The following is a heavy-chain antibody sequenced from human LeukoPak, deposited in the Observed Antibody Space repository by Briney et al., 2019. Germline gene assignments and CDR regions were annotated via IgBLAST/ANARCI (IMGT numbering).Heavy chain of an antibody. J-gene: IGHJ5*02. Sequence: GGSLRLSCAASGFTFSSYWMHWVRQAPGKGLVWVSRINSDGSSTSYADSVKGRFTISRDNAKSTLYLQMNSLRAEDTAVYYCARTPEDYYDSSGYPPGGFDPWGQGTLVTVSS. D-gene: IGHD3-22*01. CDR3: ARTPEDYYDSSGYPPGGFDP. CDR1: GFTFSSYW. V-gene: IGHV3-74*01. CDR2: INSDGSST.